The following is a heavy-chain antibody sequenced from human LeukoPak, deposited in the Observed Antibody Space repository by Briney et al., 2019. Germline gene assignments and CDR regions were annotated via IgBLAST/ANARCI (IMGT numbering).Heavy chain of an antibody. CDR2: IYYSGST. Sequence: SQTLSLNCTVSGGSISSGDYYWSWIRQPPGKGLEWIGYIYYSGSTYYNPSLKSRVTISVDTSKNQFSLKLSSVTAADTAVYYCARAYLLDYYYYYGMDVWGKGTTVTVSS. CDR3: ARAYLLDYYYYYGMDV. CDR1: GGSISSGDYY. J-gene: IGHJ6*04. V-gene: IGHV4-30-4*01.